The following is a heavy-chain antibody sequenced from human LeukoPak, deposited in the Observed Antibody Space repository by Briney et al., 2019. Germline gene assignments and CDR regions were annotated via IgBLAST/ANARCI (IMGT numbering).Heavy chain of an antibody. V-gene: IGHV3-23*01. Sequence: GGSLRLSCSASGFTFSAYAMHWVRQAPGKGLEWVSAISGSGGSTYYADSVKGRFTISRDNSKNTLYLQMNSLRAEDTAVYYCAKDSEIVGATNFDYWGQGTLVTVSS. CDR2: ISGSGGST. J-gene: IGHJ4*02. CDR1: GFTFSAYA. D-gene: IGHD1-26*01. CDR3: AKDSEIVGATNFDY.